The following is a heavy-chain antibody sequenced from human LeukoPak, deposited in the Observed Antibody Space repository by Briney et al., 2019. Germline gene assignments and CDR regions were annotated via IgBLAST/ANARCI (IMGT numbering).Heavy chain of an antibody. Sequence: SETLSLTCTVSGGSISSYYWSWIRHPPGKGLEWIGYIYYSGSTNYNPSLKSRVTISVDTSKNQFSLKLSSVSAADTAVYYCARGDSSSWTTSFDYWGQGTLVTVSS. V-gene: IGHV4-59*01. CDR2: IYYSGST. CDR1: GGSISSYY. J-gene: IGHJ4*02. D-gene: IGHD6-13*01. CDR3: ARGDSSSWTTSFDY.